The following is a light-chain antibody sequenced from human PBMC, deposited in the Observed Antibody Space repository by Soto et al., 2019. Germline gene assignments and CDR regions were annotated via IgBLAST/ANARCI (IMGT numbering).Light chain of an antibody. CDR2: GAT. J-gene: IGKJ2*01. V-gene: IGKV3-15*01. CDR1: QSVGSK. CDR3: QQYDASVT. Sequence: EVVMTQSPATLSLSPGEGATLSCRSSQSVGSKLAWYQQKTGQAPKLLIYGATTRATGVPARFSGGGSGTEFTLSISSLQSEDSAVYFCQQYDASVTFGQGTKLDIK.